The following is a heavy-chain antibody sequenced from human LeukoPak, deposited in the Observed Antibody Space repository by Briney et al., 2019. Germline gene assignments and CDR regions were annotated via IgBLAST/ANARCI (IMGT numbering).Heavy chain of an antibody. CDR2: INRSGST. J-gene: IGHJ5*02. CDR1: GGSLSGYY. CDR3: ARGRSDGYEQGNRRNWFDP. V-gene: IGHV4-34*01. D-gene: IGHD3-22*01. Sequence: PSETLSLTCAVYGGSLSGYYWSWIRQPPGKGLEWIGEINRSGSTNYNPSLKSRVTISVDTSKNQFSLKLSSVTAADTAVYYCARGRSDGYEQGNRRNWFDPWGQGTLVTVSS.